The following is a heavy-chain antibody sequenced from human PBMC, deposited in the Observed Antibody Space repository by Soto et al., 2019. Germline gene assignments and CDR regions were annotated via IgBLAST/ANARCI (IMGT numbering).Heavy chain of an antibody. CDR1: GFTFSSYG. V-gene: IGHV3-30*03. CDR3: GIENYYDSSGYYYRSPLAGNHIDY. CDR2: ISYDGSNK. D-gene: IGHD3-22*01. J-gene: IGHJ4*02. Sequence: QVQLVEAGGGVVQPGRSLRLSCAASGFTFSSYGMHWVRQAPGKGLEWVAVISYDGSNKYYADSVKGRFTISRDNSKNKLNLTMNSLKAEDTAVYYCGIENYYDSSGYYYRSPLAGNHIDYWGQGTLVTVSS.